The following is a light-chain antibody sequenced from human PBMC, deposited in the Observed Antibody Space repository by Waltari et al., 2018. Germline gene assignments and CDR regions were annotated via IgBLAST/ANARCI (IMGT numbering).Light chain of an antibody. CDR1: QSISSN. J-gene: IGKJ1*01. Sequence: EIVMTQSPATVSVSPGNRVTLSCRASQSISSNLAWYQQRPGQAPRLLIHDASTRATDTPDRISGSRSGTDFSLTISSLQSEELAVYYCQQYGDWPWTFGQGTKVE. CDR2: DAS. V-gene: IGKV3-15*01. CDR3: QQYGDWPWT.